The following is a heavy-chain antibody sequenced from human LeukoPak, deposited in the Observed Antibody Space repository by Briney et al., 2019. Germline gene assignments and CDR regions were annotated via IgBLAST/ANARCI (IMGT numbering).Heavy chain of an antibody. CDR1: GYTFTIYG. CDR3: ARKVGSGWSDY. Sequence: ASVTVSFKASGYTFTIYGISWVRQAPGQGVGWMGWISAYNGNTNYAQKLQGRVTMTTDTSTSTAYMELRSLRSDDTAVYYCARKVGSGWSDYWGQGTLVTVSS. CDR2: ISAYNGNT. V-gene: IGHV1-18*01. D-gene: IGHD6-19*01. J-gene: IGHJ4*02.